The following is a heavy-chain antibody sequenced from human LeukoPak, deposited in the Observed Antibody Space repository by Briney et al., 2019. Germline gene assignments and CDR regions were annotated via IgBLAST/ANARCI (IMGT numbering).Heavy chain of an antibody. CDR1: GFTFDDHG. D-gene: IGHD6-13*01. J-gene: IGHJ4*02. CDR3: ARGAGSIWYFYFDY. V-gene: IGHV3-20*01. CDR2: IKWDGGST. Sequence: GGSLRLSCAASGFTFDDHGMSWVRQVPGKGLEWVSGIKWDGGSTGYADSVKGRFTISRDNAKNSLYLQMNSLRVEDTAVYHCARGAGSIWYFYFDYWGQGTLVTVSS.